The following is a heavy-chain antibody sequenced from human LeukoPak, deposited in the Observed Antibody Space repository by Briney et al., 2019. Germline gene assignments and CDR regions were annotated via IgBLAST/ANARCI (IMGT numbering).Heavy chain of an antibody. J-gene: IGHJ5*02. CDR3: AKCGWSSSSSFCSLSFDP. CDR1: GFTLSNYR. Sequence: GGSLRLSCAASGFTLSNYRVNWVRQAPGKGLEWVSAINVRSSYIDYAESVKGRFIISRDNANNSLSLQMNSLRAEDTAVYYCAKCGWSSSSSFCSLSFDPWGQGTLVTVSS. V-gene: IGHV3-21*04. D-gene: IGHD6-13*01. CDR2: INVRSSYI.